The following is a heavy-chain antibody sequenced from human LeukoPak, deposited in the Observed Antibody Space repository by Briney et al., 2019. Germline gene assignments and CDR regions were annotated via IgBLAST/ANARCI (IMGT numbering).Heavy chain of an antibody. Sequence: GGSLRLSCAASGLTVGSNYMSWVRQAPGRGLEWVSGVNWSGSSTNYADSVKGRFTISRDSATNSLYLQMNSLRAEDTALYYCARAHNYDGRDYYYAFSDYWGQGTLVTVSS. D-gene: IGHD3-22*01. CDR1: GLTVGSNY. CDR2: VNWSGSST. J-gene: IGHJ4*02. V-gene: IGHV3-20*04. CDR3: ARAHNYDGRDYYYAFSDY.